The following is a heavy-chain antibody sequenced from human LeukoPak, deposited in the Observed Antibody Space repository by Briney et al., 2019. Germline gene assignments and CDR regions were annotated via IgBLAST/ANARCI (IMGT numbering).Heavy chain of an antibody. J-gene: IGHJ5*02. CDR2: ISAYNGNT. CDR1: GYTFTSYG. V-gene: IGHV1-18*01. CDR3: ARGSNYDFWSGPDNWFDP. Sequence: ASVKVSCKASGYTFTSYGISWVRQAPGQGLEWMGWISAYNGNTNYAQKFQGRVTMTRDTSISTAYMELSRLRSDDTVVYYCARGSNYDFWSGPDNWFDPWGQGTLVTVSS. D-gene: IGHD3-3*01.